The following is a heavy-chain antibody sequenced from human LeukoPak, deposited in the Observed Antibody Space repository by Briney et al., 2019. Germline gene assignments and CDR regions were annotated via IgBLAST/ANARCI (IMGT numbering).Heavy chain of an antibody. Sequence: PSETLSLTCIVSGGSISTYYWNWIRQPPGKGLEWIGYIYYSGSTNYNPSLKSRVTISVDTSKNQFSLKLSSVTAADTAVYYCARKIQVDFWSGYYKRLDSDDAFDIWGQGTMVTVSS. D-gene: IGHD3-3*01. V-gene: IGHV4-59*01. CDR1: GGSISTYY. CDR3: ARKIQVDFWSGYYKRLDSDDAFDI. CDR2: IYYSGST. J-gene: IGHJ3*02.